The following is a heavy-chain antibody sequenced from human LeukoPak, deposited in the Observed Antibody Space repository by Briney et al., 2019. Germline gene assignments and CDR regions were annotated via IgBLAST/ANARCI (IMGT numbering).Heavy chain of an antibody. CDR3: AKGDSSGWPYYFDY. CDR2: ISAYNGNI. V-gene: IGHV1-18*01. Sequence: ASVKVSCKASGYTFISYGITWVRQAPGQGLEWLGWISAYNGNIDYAQKLQGRVTLTTDTSTSTAYMEVRSLRSDDTAVYYCAKGDSSGWPYYFDYWGQGTLVTVSS. CDR1: GYTFISYG. D-gene: IGHD6-19*01. J-gene: IGHJ4*02.